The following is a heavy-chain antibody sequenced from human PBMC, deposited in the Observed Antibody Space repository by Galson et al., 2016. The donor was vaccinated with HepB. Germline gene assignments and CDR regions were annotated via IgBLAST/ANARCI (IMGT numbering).Heavy chain of an antibody. CDR2: IYYSGNT. V-gene: IGHV4-59*01. D-gene: IGHD3-3*01. J-gene: IGHJ6*02. CDR3: ARALKHIPDYDFWSGYSRPDGMDV. CDR1: GGSISSYY. Sequence: SETLSLTCTVSGGSISSYYWSWIRQPPGKGLEWIGYIYYSGNTNYNPSLKSRATISVDSSKNQFSLKLTSVTAADTAVYYCARALKHIPDYDFWSGYSRPDGMDVWGQGTTVTVSS.